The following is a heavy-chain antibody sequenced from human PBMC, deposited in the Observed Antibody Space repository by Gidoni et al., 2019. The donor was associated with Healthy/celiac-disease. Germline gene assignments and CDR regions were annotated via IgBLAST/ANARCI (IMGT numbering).Heavy chain of an antibody. J-gene: IGHJ6*02. CDR2: IIPIFGTA. V-gene: IGHV1-69*01. CDR1: GGTFSSYA. D-gene: IGHD3-10*01. Sequence: QVQLVQSGAEVKKPGSSVKVSCKASGGTFSSYAISWVRQAPGQGLEWMGGIIPIFGTANYAQKFQGRVTITADESTSTAYMELSSLRSEDTAVYYCARSGVVRGENYYYYYGMDVWGQGTTVTVSS. CDR3: ARSGVVRGENYYYYYGMDV.